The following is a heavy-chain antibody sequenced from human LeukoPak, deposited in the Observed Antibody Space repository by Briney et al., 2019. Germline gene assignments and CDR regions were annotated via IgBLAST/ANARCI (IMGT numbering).Heavy chain of an antibody. V-gene: IGHV4-39*07. D-gene: IGHD6-19*01. CDR2: IYFGST. Sequence: SETLSLTRTVSGGSISSSSYYWGWIRQPPGKGLEWIGSIYFGSTYYNPSHKSRVTISEDTSKNQFSLRLSSVTAADTAIYYCARVGAVAGHGDFDYWGQGTLVTVSS. CDR3: ARVGAVAGHGDFDY. CDR1: GGSISSSSYY. J-gene: IGHJ4*02.